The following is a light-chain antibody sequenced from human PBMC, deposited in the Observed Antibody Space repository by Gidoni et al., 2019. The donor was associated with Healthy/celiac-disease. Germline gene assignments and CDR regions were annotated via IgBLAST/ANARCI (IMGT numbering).Light chain of an antibody. V-gene: IGLV2-14*01. CDR2: DVS. CDR1: SSDVVGYNY. Sequence: QSALTQPASVSGSPGQSITISCTGTSSDVVGYNYVSWYKQHPGKAPKLMIYDVSNRPSGVSNRFSGSKSGNTASLTISGLQAEDEADYYCSSYTSSSTLVVFGGGTKLTVL. J-gene: IGLJ2*01. CDR3: SSYTSSSTLVV.